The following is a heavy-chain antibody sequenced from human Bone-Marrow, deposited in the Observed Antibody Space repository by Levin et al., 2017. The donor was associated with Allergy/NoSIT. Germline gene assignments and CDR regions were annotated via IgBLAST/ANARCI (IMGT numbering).Heavy chain of an antibody. J-gene: IGHJ4*02. D-gene: IGHD3-16*01. CDR2: ISGTTTYI. CDR1: GFTFTRYS. Sequence: GESLKISCAASGFTFTRYSMNWVRQAPGKGLEWVASISGTTTYISYAQSVKGRFTISRDNAKNSIYLQMTSLRAEDTAVYFCARVGRDPYYFDSWGQGILVSVSS. V-gene: IGHV3-21*01. CDR3: ARVGRDPYYFDS.